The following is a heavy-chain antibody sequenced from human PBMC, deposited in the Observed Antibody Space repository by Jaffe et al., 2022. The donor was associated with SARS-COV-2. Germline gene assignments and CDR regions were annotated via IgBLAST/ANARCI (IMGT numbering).Heavy chain of an antibody. CDR3: VKYCAGDTCEIPEYFQD. Sequence: EVQMVESGGGWIQPGGSLRLSCAASGFPVYGSYMNWVRQAAGKGPEWVSSIYGGGTTYYADSVKGRFTISRDNSKNILYLQMNSLRAEDTAVYYCVKYCAGDTCEIPEYFQDWGQGTLVTVSS. J-gene: IGHJ1*01. CDR1: GFPVYGSY. D-gene: IGHD2-21*02. CDR2: IYGGGTT. V-gene: IGHV3-53*01.